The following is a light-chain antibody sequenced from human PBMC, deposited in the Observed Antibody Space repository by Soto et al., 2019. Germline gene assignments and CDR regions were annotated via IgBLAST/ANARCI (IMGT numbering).Light chain of an antibody. J-gene: IGLJ1*01. V-gene: IGLV1-51*01. CDR2: DDN. Sequence: QSVLTQPPSVSAAPGQKVTISCFGSSSNIGGNSVSWYQQLPGTAPKLLIYDDNKRPAGIPDRFSGSKSGTSATLGISGFQTGDKADYYCGSWDSSLSAYVFGPGSKVTGL. CDR1: SSNIGGNS. CDR3: GSWDSSLSAYV.